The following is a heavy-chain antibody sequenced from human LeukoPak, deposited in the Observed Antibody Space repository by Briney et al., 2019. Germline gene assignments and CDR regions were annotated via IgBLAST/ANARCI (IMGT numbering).Heavy chain of an antibody. CDR3: ARGSRASHFDS. J-gene: IGHJ4*02. Sequence: GGSLRLSCAASGFTFSSYWMHWVRQAPGKGLVWVSAINTDGSGTSYADSVKGRFTISGDNAKNTLYLQMNSLRAEDTAVYYCARGSRASHFDSWGQGALVTVSS. V-gene: IGHV3-74*01. CDR2: INTDGSGT. D-gene: IGHD2-15*01. CDR1: GFTFSSYW.